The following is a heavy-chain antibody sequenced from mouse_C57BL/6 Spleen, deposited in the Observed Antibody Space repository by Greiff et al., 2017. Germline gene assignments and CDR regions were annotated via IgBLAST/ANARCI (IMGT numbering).Heavy chain of an antibody. CDR2: IHPNSGST. V-gene: IGHV1-64*01. J-gene: IGHJ1*03. CDR1: GYTFTSYW. CDR3: ARGGNYYGSSYGYFDV. Sequence: QVQLQQPGAELVKPGASVKLSCKASGYTFTSYWMHWVKQRPGQGLEWIGMIHPNSGSTNYNEKFKSKATLTVDKSSSTAYMQLSNLTSEDSAVYYCARGGNYYGSSYGYFDVWGTGTTVTVSS. D-gene: IGHD1-1*01.